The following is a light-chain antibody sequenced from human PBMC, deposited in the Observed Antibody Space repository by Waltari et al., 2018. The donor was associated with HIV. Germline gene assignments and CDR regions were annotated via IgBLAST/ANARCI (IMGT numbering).Light chain of an antibody. J-gene: IGKJ2*01. CDR2: GAS. V-gene: IGKV3-15*01. CDR3: QLDNNWPPVYT. Sequence: EIVMTQSPATLSVSPGESATLSCRASQSLANNLAWYQQKLCQAPRLLIYGASIRATGVPARFSGSGSGTEFTLTISSLQSEDFAVYYCQLDNNWPPVYTFGQGTKLEIK. CDR1: QSLANN.